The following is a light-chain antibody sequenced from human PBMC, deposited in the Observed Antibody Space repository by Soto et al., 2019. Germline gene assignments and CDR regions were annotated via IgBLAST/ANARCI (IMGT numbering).Light chain of an antibody. J-gene: IGKJ2*01. CDR3: QQSFSSPT. V-gene: IGKV1-39*01. CDR2: AAS. Sequence: IQITQSPSSLSASIGHRVTITCRASHDVSTFVNWYQQKPGKAPKLLIYAASSLQTAVPSTFSGSGSGTDFTLNSSSLHREDIATYFCQQSFSSPTFGQGTKLEIK. CDR1: HDVSTF.